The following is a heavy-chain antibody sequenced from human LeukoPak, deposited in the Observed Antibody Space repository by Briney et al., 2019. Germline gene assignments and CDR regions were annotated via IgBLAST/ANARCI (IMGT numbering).Heavy chain of an antibody. D-gene: IGHD2-15*01. Sequence: GGSLRPSCAASGFTFSNYGMHWVRQAPGKGLEWVAVISYDGSNKYYADSVKGRFTISRDNAKNSLYLQMNSLRDDDTAVYYCARVGNGRSWDYWGQGTLVTVSS. CDR2: ISYDGSNK. J-gene: IGHJ4*02. V-gene: IGHV3-30*03. CDR1: GFTFSNYG. CDR3: ARVGNGRSWDY.